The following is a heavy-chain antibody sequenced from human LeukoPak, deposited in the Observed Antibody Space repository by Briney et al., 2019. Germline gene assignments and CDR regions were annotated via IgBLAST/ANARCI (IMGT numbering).Heavy chain of an antibody. CDR1: GFTFSSYW. V-gene: IGHV3-30*03. Sequence: GGSLRLSCAASGFTFSSYWMHWVRQAPGKGLEWVAVISYDGSNKYYADSVKGRFTISRDNSKDTLYLQMNSLRAEDTAVYYCATLGIAVAPLDYWGQGTLVTASS. CDR2: ISYDGSNK. CDR3: ATLGIAVAPLDY. D-gene: IGHD6-19*01. J-gene: IGHJ4*02.